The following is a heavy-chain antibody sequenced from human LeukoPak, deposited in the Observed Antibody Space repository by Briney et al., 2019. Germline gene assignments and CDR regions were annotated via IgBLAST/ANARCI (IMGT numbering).Heavy chain of an antibody. D-gene: IGHD1-1*01. CDR2: IQSDGSST. J-gene: IGHJ3*02. V-gene: IGHV3-74*01. CDR1: GFTFSSYW. CDR3: ARGNSGAFDI. Sequence: PGGSLRLSCVAPGFTFSSYWMHWVRQAPGKGLVWVSRIQSDGSSTTYADSVKGRFTISRDNAKNTLWLQMNSLRGEDTAVYYCARGNSGAFDIWGQGTMVTVSS.